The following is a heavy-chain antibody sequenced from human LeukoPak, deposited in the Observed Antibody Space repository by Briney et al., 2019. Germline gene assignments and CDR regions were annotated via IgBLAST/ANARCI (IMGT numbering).Heavy chain of an antibody. CDR1: GFTFSSYE. V-gene: IGHV3-48*03. Sequence: GGSLRLSCAASGFTFSSYEMNWVRQAPGKGLEWVSYISSSGSTIYYADPVKSRFTIYRDNAKNSLYLQMNSLRAEDTAVYYCARDGLRFDYWGQGTLVTVSS. J-gene: IGHJ4*02. D-gene: IGHD5-12*01. CDR2: ISSSGSTI. CDR3: ARDGLRFDY.